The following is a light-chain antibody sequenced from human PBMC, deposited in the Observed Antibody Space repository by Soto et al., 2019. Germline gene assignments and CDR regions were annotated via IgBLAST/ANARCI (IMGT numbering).Light chain of an antibody. CDR3: SSYTTSTTRV. Sequence: QSALTQPASVSGSPGQSITISCAGTSSDVGVYDFVSWYQQHPGKAPKLLIYDVNNRPAGISNRFSGSKSGNTASLTISGLQAEDEADYYCSSYTTSTTRVFGGGTQLT. CDR2: DVN. CDR1: SSDVGVYDF. J-gene: IGLJ2*01. V-gene: IGLV2-14*03.